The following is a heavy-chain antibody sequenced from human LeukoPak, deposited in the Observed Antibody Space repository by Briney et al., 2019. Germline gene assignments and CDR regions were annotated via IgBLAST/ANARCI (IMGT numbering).Heavy chain of an antibody. Sequence: GGSLRLSCAASGFTLSSYSMNWVRQAPGRGLEWVSGFSGSGGTTYYADSVKGRFTISRDNSKNTLYLQMNSLRAEDTAVYYCANGNRCTSPNCLGYYYFYMDVWGKGTTVTVSS. CDR3: ANGNRCTSPNCLGYYYFYMDV. CDR1: GFTLSSYS. J-gene: IGHJ6*03. CDR2: FSGSGGTT. V-gene: IGHV3-23*01. D-gene: IGHD2-8*01.